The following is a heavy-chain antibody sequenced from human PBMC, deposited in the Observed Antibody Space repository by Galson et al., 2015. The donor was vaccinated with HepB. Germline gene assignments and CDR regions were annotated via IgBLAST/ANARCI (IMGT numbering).Heavy chain of an antibody. Sequence: CAISGDSVSSNSVAWNWIRQSPSRGLEWLGRTYYNSKWFHDYVISVKSRITINPDTSKNQFSLQLNSVTPEDTAVYYCARATWADHAFDIWGQGTMVAVSS. CDR3: ARATWADHAFDI. CDR1: GDSVSSNSVA. V-gene: IGHV6-1*01. CDR2: TYYNSKWFH. J-gene: IGHJ3*02.